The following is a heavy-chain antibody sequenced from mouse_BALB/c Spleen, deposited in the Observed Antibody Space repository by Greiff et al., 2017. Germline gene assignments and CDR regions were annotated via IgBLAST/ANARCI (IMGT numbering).Heavy chain of an antibody. D-gene: IGHD1-1*01. CDR3: ARDYGIGSFDY. CDR2: ISSGGSYT. V-gene: IGHV5-9-4*01. Sequence: EVQRVESGGGLVKPGGSLKLSCAASGFTFSSYAMSWVRQSPEKRLEWVAEISSGGSYTYYQDTVTGLFTITRYNAKNTLYLEMSSLRSEDTAMYYCARDYGIGSFDYWGEGTTLTVSS. CDR1: GFTFSSYA. J-gene: IGHJ2*01.